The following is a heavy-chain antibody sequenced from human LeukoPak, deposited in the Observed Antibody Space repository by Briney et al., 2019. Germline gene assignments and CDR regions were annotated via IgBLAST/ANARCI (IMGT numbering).Heavy chain of an antibody. Sequence: GESLQSSCKGSAYSFTSYWIGWVRQMPAKGLEWMGIIYPGDSDTRYSPSFQGQVTISADKSISTAYLQWSSLKAADTAMYYCARRAVKWYFDLWGRGTLVTVSS. CDR2: IYPGDSDT. CDR1: AYSFTSYW. J-gene: IGHJ2*01. D-gene: IGHD4-17*01. V-gene: IGHV5-51*01. CDR3: ARRAVKWYFDL.